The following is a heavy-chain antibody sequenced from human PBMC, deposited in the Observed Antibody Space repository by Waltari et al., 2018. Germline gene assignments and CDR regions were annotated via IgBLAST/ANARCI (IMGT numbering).Heavy chain of an antibody. V-gene: IGHV3-49*03. CDR3: TREGQRWLQFGAFDI. Sequence: EVQLVESGGGLVQPGRSLRLSCTASGFTFGDYAMSWFRQAPGKGLEWVGFIRSKAYGGTTEYAASVKGRFTISRDDSKSITYLQMNSLKTEDTAVYYCTREGQRWLQFGAFDIWGQGTMVTVSS. CDR1: GFTFGDYA. J-gene: IGHJ3*02. CDR2: IRSKAYGGTT. D-gene: IGHD5-12*01.